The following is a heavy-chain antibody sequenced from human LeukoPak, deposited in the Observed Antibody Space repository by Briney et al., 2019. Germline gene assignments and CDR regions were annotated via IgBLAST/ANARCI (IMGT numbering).Heavy chain of an antibody. D-gene: IGHD3-3*01. V-gene: IGHV1-2*02. CDR2: INPNSGGT. J-gene: IGHJ5*02. CDR1: GYTFTDYY. CDR3: AREEGITIFGVVSTRDKNWFDP. Sequence: ASVTVSCTASGYTFTDYYMHWVRQAPGQGLEWMGWINPNSGGTNYAQTFQGRVTMTRDTSISTAYMELSRLRSDDTAVYYCAREEGITIFGVVSTRDKNWFDPWGQGTLVTVSS.